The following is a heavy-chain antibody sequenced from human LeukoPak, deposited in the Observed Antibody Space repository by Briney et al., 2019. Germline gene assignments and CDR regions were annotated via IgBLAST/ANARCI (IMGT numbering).Heavy chain of an antibody. CDR1: GFTFSRYA. CDR3: ARDWKLNSGWASDY. J-gene: IGHJ4*02. D-gene: IGHD6-19*01. V-gene: IGHV3-33*01. Sequence: GGSLRLSCAASGFTFSRYAMHWVRQAPGKGLEWMSVIWFDGGNNHYADSVKGRFTISRDNSRNTVFLQMDSLRAEDTAVYYCARDWKLNSGWASDYWGQGSLVTVSS. CDR2: IWFDGGNN.